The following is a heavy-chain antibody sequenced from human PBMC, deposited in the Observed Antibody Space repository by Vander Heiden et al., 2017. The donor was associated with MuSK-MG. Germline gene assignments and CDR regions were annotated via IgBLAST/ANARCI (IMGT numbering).Heavy chain of an antibody. D-gene: IGHD3-10*01. CDR1: GDSLTGHH. V-gene: IGHV4-59*11. CDR3: ARDSIAITTVRAEKYYYYYGMDV. J-gene: IGHJ6*02. Sequence: QVQLQESGPGLVKPSETLSLTCTVPGDSLTGHHWIWIRQPPGKGLEWIAYIYYSGSTKYNPALKSRVTISVDTSKNQFSLKLSSVTAADTAVYYCARDSIAITTVRAEKYYYYYGMDVWGQGTMVSVSS. CDR2: IYYSGST.